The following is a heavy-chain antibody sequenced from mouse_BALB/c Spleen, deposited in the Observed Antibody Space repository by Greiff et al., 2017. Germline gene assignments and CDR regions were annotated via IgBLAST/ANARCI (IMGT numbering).Heavy chain of an antibody. CDR1: GFSLTSYG. CDR2: IWAGGST. CDR3: ARDGDVVDLPGDY. J-gene: IGHJ4*01. Sequence: VKLMESGPGLVAPSQSLSITCTVSGFSLTSYGVHWVRQPPGKGLEWLGVIWAGGSTNYNSALMSRLSISKDNSKSQVFLKMNSLQTDDTAMYYCARDGDVVDLPGDYWGQGTSVTVSS. V-gene: IGHV2-9*02. D-gene: IGHD1-1*01.